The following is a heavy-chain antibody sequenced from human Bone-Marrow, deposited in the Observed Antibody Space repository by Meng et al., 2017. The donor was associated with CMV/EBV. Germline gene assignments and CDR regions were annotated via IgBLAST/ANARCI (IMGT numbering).Heavy chain of an antibody. V-gene: IGHV3-21*01. CDR2: ISSSSSYI. D-gene: IGHD2-2*02. J-gene: IGHJ6*02. Sequence: GGSLRLSCAASGFTFSSYSMNWVRQAPGKGLEWVSSISSSSSYIYYADSVKGRFTISRDNAKNSLYLQMNSLRAEDTAVYYCSRDRCSSTSCYTDYYGMDVWGQGTTVTVSS. CDR1: GFTFSSYS. CDR3: SRDRCSSTSCYTDYYGMDV.